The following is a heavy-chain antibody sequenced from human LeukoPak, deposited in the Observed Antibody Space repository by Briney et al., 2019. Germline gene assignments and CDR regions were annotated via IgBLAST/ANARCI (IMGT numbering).Heavy chain of an antibody. CDR3: ASLTEDSGYDF. Sequence: SETLSLTCAVYGGSFGGYYWSWIRQPPGKGLEWIGEINHSGSTNYNPSLKSRVTISVDTSKNQFSLKLSSVTAADTAVYYCASLTEDSGYDFWGQGTLVTVSS. J-gene: IGHJ4*02. CDR2: INHSGST. V-gene: IGHV4-34*01. D-gene: IGHD5-12*01. CDR1: GGSFGGYY.